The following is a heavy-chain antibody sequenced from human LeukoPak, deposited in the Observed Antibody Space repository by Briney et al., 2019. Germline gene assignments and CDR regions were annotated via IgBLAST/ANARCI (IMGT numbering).Heavy chain of an antibody. D-gene: IGHD1-14*01. CDR2: IYHSGST. CDR1: GGSISSGGYY. J-gene: IGHJ6*03. CDR3: VRGRPGEHFYYFMDV. V-gene: IGHV4-30-2*01. Sequence: PSETLSLTCTVSGGSISSGGYYWSWIRQPPGKGLEWIGYIYHSGSTYYNPSLKSRVSISVDTSKNQFSLKLSSVTAADTAVYFCVRGRPGEHFYYFMDVWGKGTTVTVSS.